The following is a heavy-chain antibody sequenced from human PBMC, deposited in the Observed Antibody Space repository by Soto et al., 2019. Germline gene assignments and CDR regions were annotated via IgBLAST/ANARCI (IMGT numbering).Heavy chain of an antibody. V-gene: IGHV1-2*04. CDR3: ARGKGFWSGYYPPEYYYYYMDV. CDR1: GYTFTGYY. J-gene: IGHJ6*03. D-gene: IGHD3-3*01. CDR2: INPNSGGT. Sequence: ASVKVSCKASGYTFTGYYMHWVRQAPGQGLEWMGWINPNSGGTNYAQKFQGWVTMTRDTSISTAYMELSRLRSDDTAVYYCARGKGFWSGYYPPEYYYYYMDVWGKGTTVTVSS.